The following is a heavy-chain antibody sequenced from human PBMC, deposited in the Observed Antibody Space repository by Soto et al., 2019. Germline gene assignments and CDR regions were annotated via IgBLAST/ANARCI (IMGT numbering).Heavy chain of an antibody. J-gene: IGHJ3*02. CDR1: GYMFTGYY. CDR2: INPKSGGT. V-gene: IGHV1-2*02. CDR3: ATDRVAFDM. Sequence: ASVKVSCKASGYMFTGYYIHWVRQAPGQGLEWMGWINPKSGGTKYAEKFQGRVSMTGDTSTTTAYLELSSLTSDDTAVYYCATDRVAFDMWGQGTKVTVSS. D-gene: IGHD3-22*01.